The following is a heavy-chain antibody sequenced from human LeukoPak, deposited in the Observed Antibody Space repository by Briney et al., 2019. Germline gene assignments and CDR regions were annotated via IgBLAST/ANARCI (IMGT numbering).Heavy chain of an antibody. D-gene: IGHD3-22*01. Sequence: GGSLRLSCTASGFSFSNYGMHWVRQAPGKGLEWVAFIRYDGSNKYYADSVKGRFTISRDNSENTLYLQMNSPRAEGTAVYYCAKDRSYYDSGGYRNFDYWGQGTLVTVSS. CDR1: GFSFSNYG. CDR3: AKDRSYYDSGGYRNFDY. J-gene: IGHJ4*02. V-gene: IGHV3-30*02. CDR2: IRYDGSNK.